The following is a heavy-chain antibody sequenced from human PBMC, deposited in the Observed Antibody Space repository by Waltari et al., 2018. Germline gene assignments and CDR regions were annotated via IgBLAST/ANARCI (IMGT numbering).Heavy chain of an antibody. J-gene: IGHJ6*03. V-gene: IGHV4-34*01. CDR1: GGSFSGYY. CDR3: ARVNGGYYYMDV. Sequence: QVQLQQWGAGLLKPSETLSLTCAVYGGSFSGYYWSWIRQPPGKGLEWIGEINHSGSTNYNPSLKSRVTISVDTSKNQFSLKLGSVTAADTAVYYCARVNGGYYYMDVWGKGTTVTVSS. D-gene: IGHD3-10*01. CDR2: INHSGST.